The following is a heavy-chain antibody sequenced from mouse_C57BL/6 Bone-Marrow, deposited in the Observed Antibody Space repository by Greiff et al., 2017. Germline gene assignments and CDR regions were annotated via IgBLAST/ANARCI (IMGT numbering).Heavy chain of an antibody. CDR2: IYPRSGNT. J-gene: IGHJ3*01. D-gene: IGHD4-1*01. CDR3: ARSRLGPWFAY. Sequence: VKLMESGAELARPGASVKLSCKASGYTFTSYGISWVKQRTGQGLEWIGEIYPRSGNTYYNEKFKGKATLTADKSSSTAYMELRSLTSEDSAVYFCARSRLGPWFAYWGQGTLVTVSA. CDR1: GYTFTSYG. V-gene: IGHV1-81*01.